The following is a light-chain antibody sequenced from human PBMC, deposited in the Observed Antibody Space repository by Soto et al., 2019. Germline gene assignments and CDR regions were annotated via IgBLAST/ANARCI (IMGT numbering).Light chain of an antibody. CDR2: GAS. CDR3: QQYNNWLFT. CDR1: QSVSSN. J-gene: IGKJ3*01. V-gene: IGKV3-15*01. Sequence: EIVMTQSPATLSVSPGERATLSCRASQSVSSNLAWYQQKPGQAPRLLIYGASTRATGIPARFSGSGSGTEFTLTISSLQSADFAVYYCQQYNNWLFTFGPGTKVDIK.